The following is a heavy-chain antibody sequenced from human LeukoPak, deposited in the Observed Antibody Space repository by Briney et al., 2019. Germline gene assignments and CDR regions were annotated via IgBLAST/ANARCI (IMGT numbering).Heavy chain of an antibody. CDR2: ISGSGGST. CDR3: AKDFVVVVSDY. D-gene: IGHD2-2*01. V-gene: IGHV3-23*01. J-gene: IGHJ4*02. CDR1: GFTFSSYA. Sequence: GGSLRLSCAASGFTFSSYAMSWVRQAPGKGLEWVSAISGSGGSTYYADYVKGRFIISRDNSKNTLYLQMNSRRAEDTAVYYCAKDFVVVVSDYWGQGTLVTVSS.